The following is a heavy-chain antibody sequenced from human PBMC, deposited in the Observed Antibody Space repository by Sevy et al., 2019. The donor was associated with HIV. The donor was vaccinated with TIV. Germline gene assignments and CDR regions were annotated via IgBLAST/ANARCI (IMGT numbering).Heavy chain of an antibody. Sequence: SETLSLTCTVSGGSITSLYWNWIRQPPGKGLEWIANIYYNGHINYNPSLKSRVTLSLDTSKNQFSLRLSSVTAADTAMYYWEGENAWGRGYSWGQGTLVTVS. CDR3: EGENAWGRGYS. J-gene: IGHJ4*02. V-gene: IGHV4-59*08. CDR1: GGSITSLY. D-gene: IGHD1-1*01. CDR2: IYYNGHI.